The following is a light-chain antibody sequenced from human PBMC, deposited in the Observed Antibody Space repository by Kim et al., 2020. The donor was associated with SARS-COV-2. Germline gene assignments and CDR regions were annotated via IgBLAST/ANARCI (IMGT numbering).Light chain of an antibody. CDR2: QDD. Sequence: SYELTQPLSLSVSPGQTASITCRGDKLGDKRACWYQKKPGQSPVLVIYQDDKRPSGIPERFSASNSGSTATLTISGTQTMDDADYYCQAWDNGTAVFGTG. J-gene: IGLJ1*01. V-gene: IGLV3-1*01. CDR3: QAWDNGTAV. CDR1: KLGDKR.